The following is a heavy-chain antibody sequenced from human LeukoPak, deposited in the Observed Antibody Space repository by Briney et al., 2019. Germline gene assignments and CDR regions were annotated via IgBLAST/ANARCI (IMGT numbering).Heavy chain of an antibody. CDR3: AKDRDSRRIDDY. CDR1: GFTFSSYS. CDR2: TSSSSSYI. D-gene: IGHD3-22*01. Sequence: GGSLRLSCAASGFTFSSYSMNWVRQAPGKGLEWVSSTSSSSSYIYYADSVKGRFTISRDNAKNSLYLQMNSLRAEDTAVYYCAKDRDSRRIDDYWGQGTLVTVSS. J-gene: IGHJ4*02. V-gene: IGHV3-21*01.